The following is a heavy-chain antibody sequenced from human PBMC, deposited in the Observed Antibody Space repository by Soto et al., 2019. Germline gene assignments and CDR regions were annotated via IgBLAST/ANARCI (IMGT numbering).Heavy chain of an antibody. Sequence: GGSLRLSCAASGFTFSSYAMSWVRQAPGKGLEWVSAISGSGGSTYYADSVKGRFTISRDNSKNTLYLQMNSLRAEDTAVYYCATDPVTYYDFWSGPKGYFDYWGQGTLVTVSS. CDR2: ISGSGGST. CDR3: ATDPVTYYDFWSGPKGYFDY. CDR1: GFTFSSYA. V-gene: IGHV3-23*01. J-gene: IGHJ4*02. D-gene: IGHD3-3*01.